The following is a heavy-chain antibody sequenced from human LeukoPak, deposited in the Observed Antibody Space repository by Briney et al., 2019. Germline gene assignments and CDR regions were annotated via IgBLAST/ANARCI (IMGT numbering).Heavy chain of an antibody. D-gene: IGHD6-6*01. CDR3: ARQGPAQLGDFDY. J-gene: IGHJ4*02. CDR1: GGSISSSSYY. V-gene: IGHV4-39*01. CDR2: IYYSGST. Sequence: SETLSLTCTVSGGSISSSSYYWDWIRQPPGKGLEWIGSIYYSGSTYYNPSLKSRVAISVDTSKNQFSLKLSSVTAADTALYYCARQGPAQLGDFDYWGQGTLVTVSS.